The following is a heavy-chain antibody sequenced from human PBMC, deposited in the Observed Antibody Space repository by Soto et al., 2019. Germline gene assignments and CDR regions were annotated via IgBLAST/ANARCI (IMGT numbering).Heavy chain of an antibody. CDR2: ISCSGGST. V-gene: IGHV3-23*01. CDR3: AKGWRYLTYYFDY. Sequence: GGSLRLSCAASGFTFSSYAMSWVRQAPGKGLEWVSAISCSGGSTYYADSVKGRFPISRDNSKNTLYLQRNSLRAEDTAVYYCAKGWRYLTYYFDYWGQGTLVTVSS. J-gene: IGHJ4*02. D-gene: IGHD1-1*01. CDR1: GFTFSSYA.